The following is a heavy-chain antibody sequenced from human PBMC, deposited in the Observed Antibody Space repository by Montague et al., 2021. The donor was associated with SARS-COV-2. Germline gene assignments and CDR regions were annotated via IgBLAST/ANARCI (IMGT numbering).Heavy chain of an antibody. CDR2: ICTIGTT. CDR1: GGSISSPGYY. J-gene: IGHJ4*02. D-gene: IGHD4-17*01. V-gene: IGHV4-61*02. CDR3: ARFTAVTSSLDF. Sequence: TLSLTCTASGGSISSPGYYWSWIRQPAGKGLEWIRRICTIGTTNYNPTLKSRVTISLDKSKNQFSLKLTSVTAADTAVYYCARFTAVTSSLDFWGQGTLVPVSS.